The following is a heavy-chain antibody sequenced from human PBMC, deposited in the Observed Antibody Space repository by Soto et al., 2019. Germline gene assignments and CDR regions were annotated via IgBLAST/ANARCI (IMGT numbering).Heavy chain of an antibody. V-gene: IGHV4-59*08. CDR3: AGHNYGSGSTYFDY. CDR2: IYYSGST. J-gene: IGHJ4*02. D-gene: IGHD3-10*01. CDR1: GGSISSYY. Sequence: QVQLQESGPGLVKPSETLSLTCTVSGGSISSYYWSWIRQPPGKGLEWIGYIYYSGSTNYNPSLVSRVTSSVDTSKNQFSLKLNSMTAADTAVYYCAGHNYGSGSTYFDYWGQGTLVTVSS.